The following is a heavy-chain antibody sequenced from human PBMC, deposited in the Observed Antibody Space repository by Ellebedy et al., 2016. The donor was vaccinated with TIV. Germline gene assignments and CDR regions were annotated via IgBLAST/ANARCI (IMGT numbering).Heavy chain of an antibody. V-gene: IGHV4-59*08. CDR2: IYYNANI. CDR3: ARYSGYYDSSGYRHWYFDL. J-gene: IGHJ2*01. Sequence: ESLKISCTVSGDSIRSYFWSWIRQSPGKGLEWIGFIYYNANIIYNPSLKNRVTISIDTSKNQFSLKLSSVTAADTAVYYCARYSGYYDSSGYRHWYFDLWGRGTLVTVSS. D-gene: IGHD3-22*01. CDR1: GDSIRSYF.